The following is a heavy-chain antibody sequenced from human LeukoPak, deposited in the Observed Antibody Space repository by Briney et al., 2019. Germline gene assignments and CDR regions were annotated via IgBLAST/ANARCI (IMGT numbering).Heavy chain of an antibody. D-gene: IGHD1-7*01. J-gene: IGHJ4*02. CDR3: AGDLLRTTRDFDY. V-gene: IGHV1-2*02. CDR2: IDPNSGGT. CDR1: GYTFTGHY. Sequence: GASVKVSCKASGYTFTGHYMHWVRQPPGQGLEWMGWIDPNSGGTNYAQKFQGRVTMTRDTSISTAYMELSSLRSDDTAVYYCAGDLLRTTRDFDYWGQGTLVTVSS.